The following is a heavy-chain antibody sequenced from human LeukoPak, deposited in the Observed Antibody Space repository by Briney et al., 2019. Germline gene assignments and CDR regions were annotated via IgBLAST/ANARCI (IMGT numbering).Heavy chain of an antibody. J-gene: IGHJ4*02. CDR3: AREGCSYGHDY. Sequence: AGGSLRLSCAASGFTVSSNYMSWVRQAPGKGLEWVSVIYSGGSTYYADSVKGRFTISRDNSKNTLYLQMNSLRAEDTAVYYCAREGCSYGHDYWGQGTLVTVSS. V-gene: IGHV3-53*01. CDR2: IYSGGST. D-gene: IGHD5-18*01. CDR1: GFTVSSNY.